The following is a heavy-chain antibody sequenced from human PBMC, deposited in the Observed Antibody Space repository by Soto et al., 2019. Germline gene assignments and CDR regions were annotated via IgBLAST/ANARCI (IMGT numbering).Heavy chain of an antibody. CDR1: GGTFSSYA. CDR3: ARDSHPYCSSTSCLPMDV. V-gene: IGHV1-69*01. Sequence: VKVSCKASGGTFSSYAISWVRQTPGQGLEWMGGIIPIFGTANYAQKFQGRVTITADESTSTAYMELSSLRSEDTAVYYCARDSHPYCSSTSCLPMDVWGQGTTVTVSS. D-gene: IGHD2-2*01. CDR2: IIPIFGTA. J-gene: IGHJ6*02.